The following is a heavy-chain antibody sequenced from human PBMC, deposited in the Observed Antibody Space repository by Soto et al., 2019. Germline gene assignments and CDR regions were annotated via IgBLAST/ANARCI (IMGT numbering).Heavy chain of an antibody. J-gene: IGHJ4*02. CDR2: TRNKVNGYTT. CDR1: GFSFSDHY. Sequence: EVQLVESGGGLVQPGGSLRLSCAVSGFSFSDHYMDWVRQAPGKGLEWVGRTRNKVNGYTTEYAASVKGRFTISIDDSSNSLYLQMDSLKTEDTAVYYCARVFHGSGSYSLDYWGQGTLVIVSS. V-gene: IGHV3-72*01. CDR3: ARVFHGSGSYSLDY. D-gene: IGHD3-10*01.